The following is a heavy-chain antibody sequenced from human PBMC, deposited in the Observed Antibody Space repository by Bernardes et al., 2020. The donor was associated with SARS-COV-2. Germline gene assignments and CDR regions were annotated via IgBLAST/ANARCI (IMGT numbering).Heavy chain of an antibody. Sequence: GGSLRLSCTASGFTFSNYAMNWVRQAPGKGLEWVSGISVSGSSLFYAQSVKGRFTISRDNSKNTLFLQMNSLRVEDSAVYFCGRRNYIDSWGQGTVVTVSA. V-gene: IGHV3-23*01. J-gene: IGHJ4*02. CDR3: GRRNYIDS. CDR1: GFTFSNYA. D-gene: IGHD1-7*01. CDR2: ISVSGSSL.